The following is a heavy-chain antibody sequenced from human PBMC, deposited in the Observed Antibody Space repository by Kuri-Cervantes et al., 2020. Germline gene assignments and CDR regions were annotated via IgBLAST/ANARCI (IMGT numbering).Heavy chain of an antibody. CDR1: GFTFSSYW. J-gene: IGHJ4*02. D-gene: IGHD6-13*01. CDR2: INSDGTTA. V-gene: IGHV3-74*03. Sequence: GESLKISCVASGFTFSSYWMHWVRQVPGRGLVWVSRINSDGTTATYADLVKGRFTVSRDNAKNTLFLQMNNLRAEDTAVYYCARAYSSSWCYFDYWGQGTLVTVSS. CDR3: ARAYSSSWCYFDY.